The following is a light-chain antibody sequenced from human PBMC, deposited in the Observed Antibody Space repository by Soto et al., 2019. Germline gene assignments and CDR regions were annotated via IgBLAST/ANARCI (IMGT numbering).Light chain of an antibody. CDR1: QSVSSSY. CDR3: QQYGSSPLT. Sequence: EIVLTQSPGTLSLSPGETATLSCRASQSVSSSYLAWYQQKPGQAPRLLIYDASSRATGIPDRFSGSGSGTDFTLTISRLEPEDFAVYYCQQYGSSPLTFGGGTNVEIK. CDR2: DAS. J-gene: IGKJ4*01. V-gene: IGKV3-20*01.